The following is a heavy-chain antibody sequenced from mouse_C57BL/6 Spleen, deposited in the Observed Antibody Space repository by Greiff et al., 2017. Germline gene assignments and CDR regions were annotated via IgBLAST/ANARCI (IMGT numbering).Heavy chain of an antibody. Sequence: QVQLQQPGTELVKPGASVKLSCKASGYTFTSYWMHWVKQRPGQGLEWIGNINPSNGGTNYNEKFKSKATLTVDKSSSTAYMQLSSLTSEDSAVYYCARGLNTVVATLYYYDCWERGTTLAVSS. CDR2: INPSNGGT. CDR3: ARGLNTVVATLYYYDC. J-gene: IGHJ2*01. D-gene: IGHD1-1*01. V-gene: IGHV1-53*01. CDR1: GYTFTSYW.